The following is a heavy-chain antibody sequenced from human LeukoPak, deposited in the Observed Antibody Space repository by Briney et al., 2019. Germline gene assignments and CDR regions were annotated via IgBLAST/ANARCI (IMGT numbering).Heavy chain of an antibody. CDR3: ARERIAAAAIFDL. CDR2: ISAYNGNT. V-gene: IGHV1-18*03. J-gene: IGHJ2*01. Sequence: ASVKVSCKASRYTFTSYGLNWVRQAPGREREGMGWISAYNGNTNYAQKLQGRVTMTTDTSTRTDYMELRSLRSDDMAVYYCARERIAAAAIFDLWGRGTLVTVSS. CDR1: RYTFTSYG. D-gene: IGHD6-13*01.